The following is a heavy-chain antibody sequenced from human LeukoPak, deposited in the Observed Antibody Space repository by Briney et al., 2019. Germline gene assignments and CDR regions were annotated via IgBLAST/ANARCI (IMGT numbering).Heavy chain of an antibody. V-gene: IGHV3-21*05. CDR3: ARDRNFPGAFDI. J-gene: IGHJ3*02. CDR2: MSSDSSFI. Sequence: GGSLRLSCVASGFTFRSYAMNWVRQAPGKGLEWVSYMSSDSSFIYYADSVKGRFTISRDNAKNSLYLQMNSLRAEDTAVYYCARDRNFPGAFDIWGQGTMVTVSS. D-gene: IGHD3-3*01. CDR1: GFTFRSYA.